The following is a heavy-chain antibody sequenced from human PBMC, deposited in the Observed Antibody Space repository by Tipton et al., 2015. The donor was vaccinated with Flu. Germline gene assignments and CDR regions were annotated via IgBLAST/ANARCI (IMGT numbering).Heavy chain of an antibody. Sequence: TLSLTCAVSGDSISSDYYWGWIRQFPGRGLEWIGTVSRTGSTIYNPSLKSRVTISIDRSKNQFSLNLKSVTAGDMAVYYCASRDYSNYVSEPKNWFDPWGQGALVTVSS. J-gene: IGHJ5*02. CDR3: ASRDYSNYVSEPKNWFDP. CDR2: VSRTGST. V-gene: IGHV4-38-2*01. D-gene: IGHD4-11*01. CDR1: GDSISSDYY.